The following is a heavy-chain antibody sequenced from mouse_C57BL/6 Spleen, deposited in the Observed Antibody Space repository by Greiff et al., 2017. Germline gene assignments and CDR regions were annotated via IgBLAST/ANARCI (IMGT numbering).Heavy chain of an antibody. V-gene: IGHV1-61*01. CDR1: GYTFTSYW. CDR3: ARGGGSPGFAY. Sequence: QVQLQQPGAELVRPGSSVKLSCKASGYTFTSYWMDWVKQRPGQGLEWIGNIYPSDSETHYNQKFKDKATLTVDKSSSTAYMQLSSLTSEDSAVYCCARGGGSPGFAYWGQGALVTVSA. J-gene: IGHJ3*01. D-gene: IGHD1-1*02. CDR2: IYPSDSET.